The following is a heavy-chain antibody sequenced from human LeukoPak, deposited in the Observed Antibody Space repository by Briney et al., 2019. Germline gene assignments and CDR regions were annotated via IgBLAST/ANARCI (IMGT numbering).Heavy chain of an antibody. CDR2: IYYSGST. J-gene: IGHJ5*02. V-gene: IGHV4-39*01. D-gene: IGHD3-3*01. CDR1: GGSISSSSYY. Sequence: SETLSLTCTVSGGSISSSSYYWGWIRQPPGKGLEWIGSIYYSGSTYYNPSLKSRVTISVDTSKNQFSLKLSSVTAAATAVYYCARHVRIRGGVVIMGQKSTNWFDPWGQGTLVTVSS. CDR3: ARHVRIRGGVVIMGQKSTNWFDP.